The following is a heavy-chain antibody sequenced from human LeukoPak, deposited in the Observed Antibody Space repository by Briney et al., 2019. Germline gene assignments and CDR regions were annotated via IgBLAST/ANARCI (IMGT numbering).Heavy chain of an antibody. Sequence: VASVKVSCKVSGYTLTELSMHWVRQAPGKGLEWMGGFDPEDGETIYAQKFQGRVTMTEDTSTDTAYMELSSLRSEDTAVYYCATSISQWVSSSGPIDYWGQGTLVTVSS. J-gene: IGHJ4*02. D-gene: IGHD6-6*01. CDR2: FDPEDGET. CDR1: GYTLTELS. V-gene: IGHV1-24*01. CDR3: ATSISQWVSSSGPIDY.